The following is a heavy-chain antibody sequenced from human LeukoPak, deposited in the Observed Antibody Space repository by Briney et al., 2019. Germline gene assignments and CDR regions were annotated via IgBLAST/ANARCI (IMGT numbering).Heavy chain of an antibody. D-gene: IGHD6-19*01. V-gene: IGHV3-21*01. CDR2: ISSSSSYI. Sequence: GGSLRLSCAASGFTFSSYSTNWVRQAPGKGLEWVSSISSSSSYIYYADSVKGRFTISRDNAKNSLYLQINSLRAEDTAVYYCAVGAVADEGAFDIWGQGTMVTVSS. J-gene: IGHJ3*02. CDR1: GFTFSSYS. CDR3: AVGAVADEGAFDI.